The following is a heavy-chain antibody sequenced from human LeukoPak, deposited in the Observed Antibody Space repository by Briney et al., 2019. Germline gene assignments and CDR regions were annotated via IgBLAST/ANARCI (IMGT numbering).Heavy chain of an antibody. CDR2: IYHSGST. J-gene: IGHJ4*02. CDR3: ARLCSGGSCSSYFDY. CDR1: GDSISNGNW. Sequence: PSGTLSLTCAVSGDSISNGNWWSWVRQPPGKGLEWIGEIYHSGSTNYNPSLKSRVTMSVDKSQNHFSLNLNSVTAADTAVYYCARLCSGGSCSSYFDYWGQGTLVTVSS. D-gene: IGHD2-15*01. V-gene: IGHV4-4*02.